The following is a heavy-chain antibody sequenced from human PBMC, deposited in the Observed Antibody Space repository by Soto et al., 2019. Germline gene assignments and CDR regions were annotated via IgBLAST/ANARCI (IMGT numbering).Heavy chain of an antibody. CDR3: AREEGSGSYFYYGMDV. J-gene: IGHJ6*02. Sequence: GGSLRLSCAASGFIVSSNYMSWVRQAPGKGLEWVSVIYSGGSTYYADSVKGRFTISRDNSKNTLYLQMNSLRAEDTAVYYCAREEGSGSYFYYGMDVWGQGTTVTVSS. V-gene: IGHV3-53*01. CDR2: IYSGGST. D-gene: IGHD3-10*01. CDR1: GFIVSSNY.